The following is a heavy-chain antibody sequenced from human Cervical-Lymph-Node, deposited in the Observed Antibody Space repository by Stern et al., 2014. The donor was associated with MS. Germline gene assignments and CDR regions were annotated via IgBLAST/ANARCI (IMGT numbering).Heavy chain of an antibody. J-gene: IGHJ4*02. CDR2: IFPGACYI. CDR3: ARQRYFDY. V-gene: IGHV5-51*01. Sequence: EVQLVQSGPEVKRPGESLKISCQASGYTFTSYWIGWVRQMPGKGLVVMVVIFPGACYIRFTPSFQGQVLFSPNKPSSTTYLQWNNLKALDTAIYYCARQRYFDYGGQGTLVTVSS. CDR1: GYTFTSYW.